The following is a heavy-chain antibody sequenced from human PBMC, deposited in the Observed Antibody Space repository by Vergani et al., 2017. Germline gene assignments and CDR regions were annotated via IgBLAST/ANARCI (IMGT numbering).Heavy chain of an antibody. CDR2: INPNSGGT. V-gene: IGHV1-2*02. CDR1: GYTFTGYY. Sequence: QVQLVQSGAEVKKPGASVKVSCKASGYTFTGYYIHWVRQAPGQGLEWMGWINPNSGGTNYAQKFQGRVTMTRDTSISTAYMELSRLRSDDTAVYYCARGVPDFWSGAPLSYYYYMDVWGKGTTVTVSS. J-gene: IGHJ6*03. CDR3: ARGVPDFWSGAPLSYYYYMDV. D-gene: IGHD3-3*01.